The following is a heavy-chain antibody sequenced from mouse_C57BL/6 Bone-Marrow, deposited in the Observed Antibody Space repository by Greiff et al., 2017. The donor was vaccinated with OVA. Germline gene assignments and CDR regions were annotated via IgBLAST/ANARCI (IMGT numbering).Heavy chain of an antibody. CDR3: AIYYEFAY. Sequence: EVKLMESGGGLVQPGGSLKLSCAASGFTFSDYYMYWVRQTPEKRLEWVAYISNGGGSTYYPDTVKGRFTISRDNAKNTLYLQMSRLKSEDTAMYYCAIYYEFAYWGQGTLVTVSA. CDR1: GFTFSDYY. J-gene: IGHJ3*01. D-gene: IGHD2-4*01. CDR2: ISNGGGST. V-gene: IGHV5-12*01.